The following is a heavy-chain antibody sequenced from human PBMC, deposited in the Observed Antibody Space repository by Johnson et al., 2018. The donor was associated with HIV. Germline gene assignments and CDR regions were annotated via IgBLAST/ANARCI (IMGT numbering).Heavy chain of an antibody. CDR1: GFTFSSYA. J-gene: IGHJ3*02. CDR3: AVLTTGGLRVGNFDI. CDR2: ISGSGGST. V-gene: IGHV3-23*04. D-gene: IGHD1-1*01. Sequence: VQLVESGGGLVQPGGSLRLSCAASGFTFSSYAMSWVRQAPGKGLEWVSAISGSGGSTYYADSVKGRFNISRDNPKNTLYLQMDSLRIEDTAVYYCAVLTTGGLRVGNFDIWGQGTMVTVSS.